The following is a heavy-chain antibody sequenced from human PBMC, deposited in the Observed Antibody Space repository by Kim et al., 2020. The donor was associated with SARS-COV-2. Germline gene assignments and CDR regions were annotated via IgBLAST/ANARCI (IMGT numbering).Heavy chain of an antibody. J-gene: IGHJ3*02. CDR1: GFTFSSYG. D-gene: IGHD6-13*01. Sequence: GGSLRLSCAASGFTFSSYGMHWVRQAPGKGLEWVAVIWYDGSNKYYADSVKGRFTISRDNSKNTLYLQMNSLRAEDTAVYYCARYSSPRHDAFDIWGQGTMVTVSS. CDR3: ARYSSPRHDAFDI. V-gene: IGHV3-33*01. CDR2: IWYDGSNK.